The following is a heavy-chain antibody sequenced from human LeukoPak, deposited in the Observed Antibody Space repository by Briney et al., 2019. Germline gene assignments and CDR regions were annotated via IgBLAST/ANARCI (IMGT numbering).Heavy chain of an antibody. CDR2: ISGSGGST. D-gene: IGHD5-18*01. V-gene: IGHV3-23*01. J-gene: IGHJ4*02. Sequence: TGGSLRLSCAASGFTFSTYGMSWVRQARGKGLEWVSAISGSGGSTYYADSVKGRFTISRDNSKNTLYLQMNSLRAEDTAVYYCAKRLSGYSYGYSHTPPYWGQGTLVTVSS. CDR1: GFTFSTYG. CDR3: AKRLSGYSYGYSHTPPY.